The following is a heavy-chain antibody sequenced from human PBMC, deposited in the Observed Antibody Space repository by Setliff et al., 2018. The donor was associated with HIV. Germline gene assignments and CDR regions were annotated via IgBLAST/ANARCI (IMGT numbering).Heavy chain of an antibody. CDR1: GFTFSSHG. J-gene: IGHJ6*03. CDR3: ARDKDYYDSSGYYYMDV. Sequence: AGGSLRLSCAASGFTFSSHGMHWVRQAPGKGLEWVAVIWYDGSNKYYADSVKGRFTISRDNSKNTLYLQMNSLRAEDTAVYYCARDKDYYDSSGYYYMDVWGKGTTVTVSS. D-gene: IGHD3-22*01. V-gene: IGHV3-33*01. CDR2: IWYDGSNK.